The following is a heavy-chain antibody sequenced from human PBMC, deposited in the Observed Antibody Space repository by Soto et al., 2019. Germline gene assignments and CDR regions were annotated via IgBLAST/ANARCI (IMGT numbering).Heavy chain of an antibody. CDR1: GFTFKNCG. CDR2: IIGTDTT. Sequence: EVQLLESGGGLVQPGGSLRLSCTASGFTFKNCGMIWVRQAPGKGLEWVAAIIGTDTTNYADSVKGRFTISRDNSKDTLYLQMKGLRVEDTAIYYCAKGEALYSSHPWDSWGHGTLVTVSA. V-gene: IGHV3-23*01. J-gene: IGHJ5*01. CDR3: AKGEALYSSHPWDS. D-gene: IGHD3-22*01.